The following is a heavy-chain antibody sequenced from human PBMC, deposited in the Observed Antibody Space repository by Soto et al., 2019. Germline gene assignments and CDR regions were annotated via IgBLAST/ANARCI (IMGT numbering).Heavy chain of an antibody. D-gene: IGHD3-10*01. CDR3: ATKGTMVKGQFDY. J-gene: IGHJ4*02. V-gene: IGHV4-34*01. CDR1: GGSFSGYY. Sequence: SETLSLTCAVYGGSFSGYYWSWIRQPPGKGLEWIGEINHSGSTNYNPSLKSRVTISVDTSKNQFSLKLSSVTAADTAVYYCATKGTMVKGQFDYWGQGTLDTVSS. CDR2: INHSGST.